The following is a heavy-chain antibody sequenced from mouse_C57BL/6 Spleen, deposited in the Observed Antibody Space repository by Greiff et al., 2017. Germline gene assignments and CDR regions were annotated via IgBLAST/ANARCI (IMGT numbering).Heavy chain of an antibody. D-gene: IGHD4-1*01. Sequence: EVQLQESGPGLVKPSQSLSLTCSVTGYSITSGYYWNWIRQFPGNKLEWMGYISYDGSNNYNPSLKNRISITRDTSKNQFFLKLNSVTTEDTATYYCAREELTGTFAYWGQGTLVTVSA. CDR2: ISYDGSN. J-gene: IGHJ3*01. CDR1: GYSITSGYY. V-gene: IGHV3-6*01. CDR3: AREELTGTFAY.